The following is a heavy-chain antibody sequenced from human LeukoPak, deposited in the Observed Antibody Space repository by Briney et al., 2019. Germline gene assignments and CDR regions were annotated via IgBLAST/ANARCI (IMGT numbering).Heavy chain of an antibody. CDR3: ASYASYGRAFDY. CDR2: IYYSGST. Sequence: SETLSLTCTVAGGSISSYYWSWIRQPPGKGLEWIGYIYYSGSTNYNPSLKSRVTISVDTSKNQFSLKLSSVTAADTAVYYCASYASYGRAFDYWGQGTLVTVSS. V-gene: IGHV4-59*01. D-gene: IGHD4-17*01. CDR1: GGSISSYY. J-gene: IGHJ4*02.